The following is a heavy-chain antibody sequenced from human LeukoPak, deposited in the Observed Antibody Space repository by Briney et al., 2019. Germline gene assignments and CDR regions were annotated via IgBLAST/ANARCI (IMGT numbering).Heavy chain of an antibody. CDR3: ARGGSLGNYFDY. J-gene: IGHJ4*02. Sequence: ASVKVSCKASGGTFSSYAISWVRQAHGQGLEWMGRIIPIFGIANYAQKFQGRVTITADKSTSTAYMELSSLRSEDTAVYYCARGGSLGNYFDYWGQGTLVTVSS. CDR1: GGTFSSYA. CDR2: IIPIFGIA. D-gene: IGHD1-26*01. V-gene: IGHV1-69*04.